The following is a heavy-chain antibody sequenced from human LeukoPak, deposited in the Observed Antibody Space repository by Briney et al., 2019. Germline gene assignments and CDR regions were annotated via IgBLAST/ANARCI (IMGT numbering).Heavy chain of an antibody. V-gene: IGHV4-38-2*02. D-gene: IGHD6-19*01. Sequence: SETLSLTCTVSGYSISSGYYWGWIRQPPGKGLEWIASIFHSGNTYYNPSLQSRVTISVDTSKNQFSLKLSSVTAADTAVYYCARDLNIAVADWGQGTLVTVSS. J-gene: IGHJ4*02. CDR3: ARDLNIAVAD. CDR2: IFHSGNT. CDR1: GYSISSGYY.